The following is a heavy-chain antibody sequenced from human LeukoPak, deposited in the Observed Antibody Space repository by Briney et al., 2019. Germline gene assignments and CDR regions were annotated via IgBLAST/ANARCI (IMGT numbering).Heavy chain of an antibody. J-gene: IGHJ2*01. V-gene: IGHV3-30*03. CDR3: ARDSSSWQTDWYFDL. D-gene: IGHD6-13*01. CDR2: ISYDGSNK. CDR1: GFTFSSYG. Sequence: GGSLRLSCAASGFTFSSYGMHWVRQAPGKGLEWVAVISYDGSNKYYADSVKGRFTISRDNSKNTLYLQMNSLRAEDTAVYYCARDSSSWQTDWYFDLWGRGTLVTVSS.